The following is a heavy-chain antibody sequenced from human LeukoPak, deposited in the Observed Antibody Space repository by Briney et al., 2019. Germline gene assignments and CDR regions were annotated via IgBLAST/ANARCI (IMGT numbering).Heavy chain of an antibody. J-gene: IGHJ5*02. V-gene: IGHV4-39*07. D-gene: IGHD1-7*01. Sequence: SETLSLTCTVSGGSISSSSYYWGWIRQPPGKGLEWIGCIYYSGSTYYNPSLKSRVTISVDTSKNQFSLKLSSVTAADTAVYYCARKTGTTANGEFDPWGQGTLVTVSS. CDR3: ARKTGTTANGEFDP. CDR1: GGSISSSSYY. CDR2: IYYSGST.